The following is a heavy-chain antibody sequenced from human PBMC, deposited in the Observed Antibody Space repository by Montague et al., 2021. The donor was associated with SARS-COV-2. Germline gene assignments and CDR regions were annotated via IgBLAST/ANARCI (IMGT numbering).Heavy chain of an antibody. J-gene: IGHJ4*02. D-gene: IGHD3-16*02. CDR3: AAGYYVWGSYRSFDY. Sequence: SLRLSCAASGFTFSDYYLNWIRQAPGKGLEWVSYISCSGITKYYADSVKGRFTISRDNAKKSLYLQMNSLRAEDTAVYYCAAGYYVWGSYRSFDYWGQGTLLTVSS. CDR2: ISCSGITK. V-gene: IGHV3-11*01. CDR1: GFTFSDYY.